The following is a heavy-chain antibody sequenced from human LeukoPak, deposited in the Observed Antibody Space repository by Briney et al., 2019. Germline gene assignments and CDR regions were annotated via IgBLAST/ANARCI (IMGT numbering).Heavy chain of an antibody. V-gene: IGHV4-4*07. CDR1: GDSISYFY. J-gene: IGHJ4*02. CDR3: ARGRSGRYYFDY. CDR2: ISGSGST. Sequence: PSETLSLTCSVSGDSISYFYWSWIRQAAGKGLEWIGRISGSGSTDYNASLKSRVTMSVDTSKNQLSLKVISVTAADTAVYYCARGRSGRYYFDYWGQGTLVTVSS. D-gene: IGHD3-3*01.